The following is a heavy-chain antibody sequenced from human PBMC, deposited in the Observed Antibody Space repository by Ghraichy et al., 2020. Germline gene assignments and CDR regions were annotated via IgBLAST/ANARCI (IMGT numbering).Heavy chain of an antibody. Sequence: GESLNISCKASGYTFRNYWISWVRQMPGKGLEWMGIVYPDDSDTRYNPSFQGQVTISADKSITTAYLQWSRVRASDTAVYYCVRRNGDFGDDHWGQGTLVTVSS. D-gene: IGHD4-17*01. V-gene: IGHV5-51*01. CDR2: VYPDDSDT. CDR3: VRRNGDFGDDH. CDR1: GYTFRNYW. J-gene: IGHJ5*02.